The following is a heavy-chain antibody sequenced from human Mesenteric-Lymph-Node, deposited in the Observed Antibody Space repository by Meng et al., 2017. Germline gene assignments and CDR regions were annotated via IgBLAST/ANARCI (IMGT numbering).Heavy chain of an antibody. CDR1: AFTFSTFD. CDR3: AKSLYSVSQTPLDS. CDR2: ITGGGRNT. V-gene: IGHV3-23*01. Sequence: EVQVFESGGGLVQPGGSLRLSCAASAFTFSTFDMSWVRQAPGKGLEWVSTITGGGRNTYYAESVKGRFTISRDNSKNTLYLQMNSLGAEDTAVYYCAKSLYSVSQTPLDSWGQGTLVTVSS. D-gene: IGHD5/OR15-5a*01. J-gene: IGHJ4*02.